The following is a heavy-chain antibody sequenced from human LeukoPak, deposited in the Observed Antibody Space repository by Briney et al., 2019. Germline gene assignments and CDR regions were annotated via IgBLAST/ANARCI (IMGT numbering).Heavy chain of an antibody. CDR2: INPNSGGT. CDR3: ARDQYGDPYFDY. D-gene: IGHD4-17*01. Sequence: GASVRVSCKASGYTFTGYYMHWVRQAPGQGLEWMGWINPNSGGTNYAQKFQGRVTMTRDTSISTAYMELSRLRSDDTAVYYCARDQYGDPYFDYWGQGTLVTVSS. CDR1: GYTFTGYY. J-gene: IGHJ4*02. V-gene: IGHV1-2*02.